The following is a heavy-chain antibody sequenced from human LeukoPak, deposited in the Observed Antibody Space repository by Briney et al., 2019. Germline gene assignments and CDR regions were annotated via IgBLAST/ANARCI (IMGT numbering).Heavy chain of an antibody. CDR3: AKDYSVSGWDGGAFDY. Sequence: PGGSLRLSCAASGFTFSSYGMHWVRQAPGKGLEWVAVISYDGSNKYYADSVKGRFTISRDNSKNTLYLQMNSLRAEDTAVYYCAKDYSVSGWDGGAFDYWGQGTLVTVSS. V-gene: IGHV3-30*18. CDR2: ISYDGSNK. CDR1: GFTFSSYG. D-gene: IGHD6-19*01. J-gene: IGHJ4*02.